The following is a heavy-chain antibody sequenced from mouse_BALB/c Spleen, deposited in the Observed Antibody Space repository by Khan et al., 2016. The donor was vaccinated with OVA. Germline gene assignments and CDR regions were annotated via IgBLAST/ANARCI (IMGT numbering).Heavy chain of an antibody. D-gene: IGHD1-2*01. CDR2: ISYSGST. J-gene: IGHJ2*01. CDR1: GYSITSGYG. V-gene: IGHV3-2*02. Sequence: EVKLLESGPGLVKPSQSLSLTCTVTGYSITSGYGWNWIRQFPGNKLEWMGYISYSGSTNYNPSLKSRISITRDTSKNQFFLQLNSVTTEDTATYYCARTARIKYWGQGNNLTVSS. CDR3: ARTARIKY.